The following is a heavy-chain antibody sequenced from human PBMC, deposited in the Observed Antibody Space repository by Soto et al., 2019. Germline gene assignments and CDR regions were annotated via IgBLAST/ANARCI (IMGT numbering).Heavy chain of an antibody. Sequence: QVQLVQSGAVVKKPGSSVEVSCKASGGTFNGYGISWVRQAPGQGLEWIDGIVPVFDTSKYSARFQGRVTITADKSSSTTFMELSSVPSEDTAINFCARGVSNSGAYYAGPSAYDLWGKGTLVIVSS. D-gene: IGHD3-10*01. CDR3: ARGVSNSGAYYAGPSAYDL. CDR1: GGTFNGYG. J-gene: IGHJ3*01. V-gene: IGHV1-69*06. CDR2: IVPVFDTS.